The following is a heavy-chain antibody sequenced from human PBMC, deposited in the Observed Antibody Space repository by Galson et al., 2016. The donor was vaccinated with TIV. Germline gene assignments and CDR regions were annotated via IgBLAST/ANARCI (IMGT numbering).Heavy chain of an antibody. CDR2: VYDNGNA. J-gene: IGHJ5*02. V-gene: IGHV4-39*07. Sequence: TLSLTCIVSGGSIITKSYYWGWIRHPPGKGLEWLGIVYDNGNAYYNPSLQRRVTITVDASKNHFSLQLTTVTAADTAVYYCARERTPPGPDNDTWFDPWGHGILVTVSS. CDR3: ARERTPPGPDNDTWFDP. D-gene: IGHD3-22*01. CDR1: GGSIITKSYY.